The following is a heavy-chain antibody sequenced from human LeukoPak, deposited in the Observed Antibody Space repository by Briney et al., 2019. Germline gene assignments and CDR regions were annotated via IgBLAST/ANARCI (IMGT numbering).Heavy chain of an antibody. V-gene: IGHV3-48*01. J-gene: IGHJ4*02. D-gene: IGHD6-19*01. CDR3: AREHTPYGSGCTAAY. CDR2: ISDSSTTI. CDR1: GFTFSSYG. Sequence: GGSLRLSCAASGFTFSSYGMNWVRQAPGKGLDWVSFISDSSTTIYYADSVKGRFTISRDNAKNSLYLQMNSLRAEDTAVYYCAREHTPYGSGCTAAYWGQRTLVTVSS.